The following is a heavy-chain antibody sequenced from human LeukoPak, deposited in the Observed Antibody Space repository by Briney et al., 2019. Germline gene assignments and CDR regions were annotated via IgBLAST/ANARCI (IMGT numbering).Heavy chain of an antibody. V-gene: IGHV1-24*01. CDR1: GYTLTELS. D-gene: IGHD2-2*01. CDR2: FDPEDGET. Sequence: ASVKVSCKVSGYTLTELSMHWVRQAPGKGLEWMGGFDPEDGETIYAQKFQGRVTMTEDTSTDTAYIELSSLRSEDTAVYYCATRPSYCSSTSCYQGDWFDPWGQGTLVTVSS. J-gene: IGHJ5*02. CDR3: ATRPSYCSSTSCYQGDWFDP.